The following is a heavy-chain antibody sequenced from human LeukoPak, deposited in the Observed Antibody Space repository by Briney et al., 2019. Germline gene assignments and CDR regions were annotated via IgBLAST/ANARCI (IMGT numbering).Heavy chain of an antibody. CDR2: ISSTSNTI. V-gene: IGHV3-48*01. Sequence: PVGSLRLSCAASGFTFSGYIMNWVRPAPGKGLAWVSFISSTSNTIYYADSVKGRFTVSRDNAKNSLYLQMNSLRAEDTAVYYWARDQWLDYWGQGTLVTVSS. CDR3: ARDQWLDY. CDR1: GFTFSGYI. D-gene: IGHD6-19*01. J-gene: IGHJ4*02.